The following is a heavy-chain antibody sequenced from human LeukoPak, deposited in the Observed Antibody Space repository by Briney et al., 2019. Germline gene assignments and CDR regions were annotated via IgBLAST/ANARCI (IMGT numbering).Heavy chain of an antibody. Sequence: GGSLRLSCAASGFTFSSYSMNWVRQAPGKGLEWVSSISSSSSYIYYADPVKGRFTISRDNAKNSLYLQMNSLRAEDTAVYYCARVVVGSMDYWGQGTLVTVSS. CDR1: GFTFSSYS. D-gene: IGHD1-26*01. CDR3: ARVVVGSMDY. CDR2: ISSSSSYI. J-gene: IGHJ4*02. V-gene: IGHV3-21*01.